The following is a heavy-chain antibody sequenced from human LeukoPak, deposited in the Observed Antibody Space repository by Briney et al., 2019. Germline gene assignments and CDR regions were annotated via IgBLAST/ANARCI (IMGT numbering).Heavy chain of an antibody. Sequence: GGSLRLSCAASGFTFSSYSMDWVRQAPGKGLEWVSSISSSSSYIYYADPVKGRFTISRDNAKNSLYLQMNSLRAEDTAVYYCARASGSYHRIDYWGQGTLVTVSS. CDR3: ARASGSYHRIDY. V-gene: IGHV3-21*01. D-gene: IGHD1-26*01. J-gene: IGHJ4*02. CDR2: ISSSSSYI. CDR1: GFTFSSYS.